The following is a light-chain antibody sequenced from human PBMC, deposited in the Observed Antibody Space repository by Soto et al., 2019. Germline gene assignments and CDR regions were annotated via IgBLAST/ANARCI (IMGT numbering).Light chain of an antibody. CDR2: ATS. CDR1: QGISSY. Sequence: AIRMTQSPSSLSASTGDRVTITCRASQGISSYLAWYQQKPGKAPKVLIYATSILQSGVPSRFSGSGSGTEFTLTSGSLQPEDFATYYCQQSYSTLQTFGQGTKVDIK. V-gene: IGKV1-8*01. CDR3: QQSYSTLQT. J-gene: IGKJ1*01.